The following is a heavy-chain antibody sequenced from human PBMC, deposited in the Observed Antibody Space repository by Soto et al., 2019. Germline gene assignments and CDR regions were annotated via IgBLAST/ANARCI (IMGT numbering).Heavy chain of an antibody. J-gene: IGHJ5*02. V-gene: IGHV4-31*03. Sequence: QVQLQESGPRLVRPSQTLSLTCTVSGGSISSGGFYWSWIRQHPGKGLEWIGYIDYSGSTYYTPSLRSRVIISVDTSKNQFSLKLSSVTAADTAVYYCAREGGSSWYQLDHWGQGTLVTVSS. CDR1: GGSISSGGFY. CDR2: IDYSGST. CDR3: AREGGSSWYQLDH. D-gene: IGHD6-13*01.